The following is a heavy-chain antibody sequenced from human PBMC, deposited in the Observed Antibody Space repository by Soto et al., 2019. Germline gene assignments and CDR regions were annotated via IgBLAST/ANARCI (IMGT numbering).Heavy chain of an antibody. CDR3: ARVMGSVDF. CDR1: GYTFSNYD. CDR2: MNPKSGYT. J-gene: IGHJ4*02. Sequence: QVQLVQSGAEVKKPGTSVRISCKTSGYTFSNYDINWVRQAAGQGLEWMGWMNPKSGYTGSAQNFXXRXTXXRDTSMTTAYMELSSLRSEDTAMYYCARVMGSVDFWGQGTLVTVSS. V-gene: IGHV1-8*01. D-gene: IGHD1-26*01.